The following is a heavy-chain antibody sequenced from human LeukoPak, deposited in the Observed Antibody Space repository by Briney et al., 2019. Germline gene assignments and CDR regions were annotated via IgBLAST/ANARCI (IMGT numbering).Heavy chain of an antibody. J-gene: IGHJ5*02. Sequence: SVKVSCKASGGTFSSYAISWVRQAPGQGLEWMGRIIPILGIANYAQKFQGRVTITADKSTSTAYMELSSLRSEDTAVYYCARARTIFGVPRDRFDPWGQGTPVTVFS. CDR2: IIPILGIA. CDR3: ARARTIFGVPRDRFDP. CDR1: GGTFSSYA. V-gene: IGHV1-69*04. D-gene: IGHD3-3*01.